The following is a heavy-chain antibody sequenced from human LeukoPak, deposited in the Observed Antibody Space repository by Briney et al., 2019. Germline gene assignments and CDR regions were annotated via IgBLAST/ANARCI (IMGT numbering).Heavy chain of an antibody. J-gene: IGHJ1*01. Sequence: GGSLRLSCTGSGFTFSNYYMSWIRQAPGKGLEWISYISPSATNIAYADSVRGRFTISRDNAKNSVYLQMDSQRADDTAIYYCARVEFYYGSSGYVGEYFLHWGQGTLVTVSS. CDR3: ARVEFYYGSSGYVGEYFLH. D-gene: IGHD3-22*01. CDR2: ISPSATNI. CDR1: GFTFSNYY. V-gene: IGHV3-11*01.